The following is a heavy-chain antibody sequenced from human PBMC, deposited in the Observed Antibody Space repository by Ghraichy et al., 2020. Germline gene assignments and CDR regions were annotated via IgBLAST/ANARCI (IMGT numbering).Heavy chain of an antibody. CDR2: ISSSGTST. CDR3: AKALSSFIGVPMD. CDR1: GFTFSNFA. J-gene: IGHJ1*01. D-gene: IGHD2-15*01. Sequence: GGSPRLSCVASGFTFSNFAMTWVRQAPGKGLEWVSTISSSGTSTYYADSVKGRFTISRDNSKDTVYLQMNSLRGDDTAVYYCAKALSSFIGVPMDWGQGTLVTVSS. V-gene: IGHV3-23*01.